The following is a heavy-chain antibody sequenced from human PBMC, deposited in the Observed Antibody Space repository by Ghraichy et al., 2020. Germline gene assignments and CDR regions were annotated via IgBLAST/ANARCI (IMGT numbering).Heavy chain of an antibody. CDR3: AREIAWLIDY. CDR2: ISSSSSGI. CDR1: GFTFSTYS. V-gene: IGHV3-48*02. D-gene: IGHD5-12*01. J-gene: IGHJ4*02. Sequence: GSLRLSCAASGFTFSTYSMNWVRQAPGKGLEWVSYISSSSSGIYYTDSVKGRFTISRDNAKNSLYLQMNSLRDEDTAVYYCAREIAWLIDYWGQGTLVTVSS.